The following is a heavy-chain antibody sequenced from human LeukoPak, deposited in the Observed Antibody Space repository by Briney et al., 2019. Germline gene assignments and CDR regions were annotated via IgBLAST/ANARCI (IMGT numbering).Heavy chain of an antibody. CDR3: ARELSSGWYGSDY. CDR1: GFTFSSYW. Sequence: GGSLRLSCAASGFTFSSYWMSWVRQAPGKGLEWVANIKQDGSEKYYVDSVKGRFTISRDNAKNSLYLQMNSLRAEDTAVYYCARELSSGWYGSDYWGQGTLVTVSS. CDR2: IKQDGSEK. D-gene: IGHD6-19*01. J-gene: IGHJ4*02. V-gene: IGHV3-7*01.